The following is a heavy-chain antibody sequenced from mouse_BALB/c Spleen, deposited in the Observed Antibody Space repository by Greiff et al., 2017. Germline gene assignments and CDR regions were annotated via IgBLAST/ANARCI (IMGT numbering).Heavy chain of an antibody. CDR2: SRNKANDYTT. D-gene: IGHD1-3*01. CDR1: GFTFSDFY. V-gene: IGHV7-1*02. CDR3: ARDAKWPFAY. J-gene: IGHJ3*01. Sequence: EVKVVESGGGLVQPGGSLRLSCATSGFTFSDFYMEWVRQPPGQRLEWIAASRNKANDYTTEYSSSVKGRFIVSRDTSQSILYLQMNALRAEDTAFYYCARDAKWPFAYWGQGTLVTVSA.